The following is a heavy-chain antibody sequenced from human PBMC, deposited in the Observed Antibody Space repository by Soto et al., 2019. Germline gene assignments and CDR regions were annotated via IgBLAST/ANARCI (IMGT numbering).Heavy chain of an antibody. J-gene: IGHJ3*02. Sequence: EVQLVESGGGLVQPGRSLRLSCAASGFTFDDYAMHWVRQAPGKGLEWVSGISWNSGSIGYADSVKGRFTISRDNAKNSLYLQMNSLRAEDTALYYCAKDPRYDFWSGQGRAFDIWGQGTMVTVSS. V-gene: IGHV3-9*01. CDR1: GFTFDDYA. CDR2: ISWNSGSI. CDR3: AKDPRYDFWSGQGRAFDI. D-gene: IGHD3-3*01.